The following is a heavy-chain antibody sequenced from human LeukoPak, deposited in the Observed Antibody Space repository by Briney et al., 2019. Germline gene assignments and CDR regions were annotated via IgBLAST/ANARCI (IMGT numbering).Heavy chain of an antibody. Sequence: SETLSLTCTVSGGSISSYYWSWIRQPPGKGLEWIGYIYYSGSTNYNPSLKSRVTISVDTSKNQFSLKLSSVTAADTAVYHCARDRRSSSWHYYYYYGMDVWGQGTTVTVSS. D-gene: IGHD6-13*01. J-gene: IGHJ6*02. CDR2: IYYSGST. CDR3: ARDRRSSSWHYYYYYGMDV. V-gene: IGHV4-59*01. CDR1: GGSISSYY.